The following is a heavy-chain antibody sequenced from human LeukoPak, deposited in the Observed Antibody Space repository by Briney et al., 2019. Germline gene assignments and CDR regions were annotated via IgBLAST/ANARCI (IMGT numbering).Heavy chain of an antibody. V-gene: IGHV1-2*02. CDR3: ARDWARWGYYDSSGKKFDY. J-gene: IGHJ4*02. D-gene: IGHD3-22*01. CDR1: GYTFTGYY. CDR2: INPNSGGT. Sequence: GASVKVSCKASGYTFTGYYMHWVRQAPGQGLEWMGWINPNSGGTNYAQKLQGRVTMTTDTSTSTAYMELRSLRSDDTAVYYCARDWARWGYYDSSGKKFDYWGQGTLVTVSS.